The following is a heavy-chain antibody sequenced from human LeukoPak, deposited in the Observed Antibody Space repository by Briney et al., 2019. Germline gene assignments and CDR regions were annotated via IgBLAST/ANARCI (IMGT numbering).Heavy chain of an antibody. D-gene: IGHD1-7*01. V-gene: IGHV4-59*01. CDR1: GGSISSYY. J-gene: IGHJ4*02. CDR2: IYYSGST. Sequence: SETLSLTCTVSGGSISSYYWSWIRQPPGKGLEWIGYIYYSGSTNYNPSLKSRVTISVDTSKNQFSLKLSSVTAADTAVYYCARGPLSGGGTTEYWGQGTLVTVSS. CDR3: ARGPLSGGGTTEY.